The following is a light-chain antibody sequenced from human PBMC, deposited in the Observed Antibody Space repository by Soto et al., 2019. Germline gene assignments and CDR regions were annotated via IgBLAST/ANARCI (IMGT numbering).Light chain of an antibody. CDR1: SGHSSYI. J-gene: IGLJ3*02. CDR2: LEGSGSY. Sequence: QSVLTQPSSASASLGSSVKLTCTLSSGHSSYIIAWHQQQPGKAPRYLMKLEGSGSYNKGSGVPDRFSGSSSGADRYLTISNLQFEDEADYYCETWDSNVRVFGGGTKLTVL. CDR3: ETWDSNVRV. V-gene: IGLV4-60*02.